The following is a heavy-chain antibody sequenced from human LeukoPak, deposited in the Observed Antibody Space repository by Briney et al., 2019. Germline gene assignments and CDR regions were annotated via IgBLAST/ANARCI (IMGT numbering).Heavy chain of an antibody. Sequence: GGSLRLSCAASGFTFSSYWMSWVRQAPGKGLEWVANIKQDGSEKYYVDSVKGRFTISRDNAKNSLYLQMNSLRAEDTAVYYCARDLRRYGYGYQYYFDYWGQGTLVTVSS. CDR2: IKQDGSEK. CDR1: GFTFSSYW. D-gene: IGHD5-18*01. J-gene: IGHJ4*02. V-gene: IGHV3-7*01. CDR3: ARDLRRYGYGYQYYFDY.